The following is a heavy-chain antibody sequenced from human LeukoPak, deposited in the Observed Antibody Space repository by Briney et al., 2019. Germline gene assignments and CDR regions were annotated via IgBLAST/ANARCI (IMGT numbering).Heavy chain of an antibody. Sequence: PSETLSLTCTVSGGSISSYYWSWIRQPAGKGLEYIGRIFSSGNNNYNPSLKSRITMSTDTSKNQFSLNLSSVTAADSAVYYCASFCASTTCYNGGTNFAFWGQGTLVTVSS. CDR3: ASFCASTTCYNGGTNFAF. D-gene: IGHD2-2*01. CDR2: IFSSGNN. V-gene: IGHV4-4*07. CDR1: GGSISSYY. J-gene: IGHJ4*02.